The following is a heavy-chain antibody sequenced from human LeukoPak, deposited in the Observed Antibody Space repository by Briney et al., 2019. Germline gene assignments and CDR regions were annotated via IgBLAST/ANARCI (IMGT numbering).Heavy chain of an antibody. D-gene: IGHD6-13*01. V-gene: IGHV1-69*13. Sequence: SVKVPCKASGGTFSSYAISWVRQAPGQGLEWMGGIIPIFGTANYAQKFQGRVTITADESTSTAYMELSSLRSEDTAVYYCARASRIAAANDYWGQGTLVTVSS. CDR1: GGTFSSYA. J-gene: IGHJ4*02. CDR3: ARASRIAAANDY. CDR2: IIPIFGTA.